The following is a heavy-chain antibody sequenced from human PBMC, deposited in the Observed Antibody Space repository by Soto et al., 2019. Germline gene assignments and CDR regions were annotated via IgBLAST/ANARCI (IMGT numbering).Heavy chain of an antibody. D-gene: IGHD6-13*01. V-gene: IGHV1-2*04. Sequence: ASVKVSCKTSGYTFTGYYLHWMRQAPGKGLEWMGWINPDTGGTDLTQKFQGWVTMTRDTSISTAYMELSNVKPDDTAVYYCAREVGMYGSSWHRGAFDCCGQGSLVPVSS. CDR3: AREVGMYGSSWHRGAFDC. CDR2: INPDTGGT. J-gene: IGHJ4*02. CDR1: GYTFTGYY.